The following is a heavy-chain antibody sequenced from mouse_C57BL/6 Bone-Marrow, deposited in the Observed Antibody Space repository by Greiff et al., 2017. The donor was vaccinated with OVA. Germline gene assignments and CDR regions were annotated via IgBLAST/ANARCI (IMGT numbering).Heavy chain of an antibody. Sequence: QVQLKESGPGLVQPSQSLSITCTVSGFSLTSYGVHWVRQSPGKGLEWLGVIWRGGSTDYNAAFMSRLSITKDNSKSQVFFKMNSLQADDTAIYYCAKTDYDYDGGAMDYWGQGTSVTVSS. CDR3: AKTDYDYDGGAMDY. J-gene: IGHJ4*01. CDR2: IWRGGST. D-gene: IGHD2-4*01. V-gene: IGHV2-5*01. CDR1: GFSLTSYG.